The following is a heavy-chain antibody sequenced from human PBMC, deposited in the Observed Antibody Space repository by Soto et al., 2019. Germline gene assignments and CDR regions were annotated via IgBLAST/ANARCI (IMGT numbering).Heavy chain of an antibody. CDR1: GFTFSNAL. J-gene: IGHJ3*02. CDR2: IKSKTDGGTT. CDR3: ALDYYDSSGYSLDAFDI. D-gene: IGHD3-22*01. Sequence: GGSLRLSCRASGFTFSNALMNWVRQAPGKGLEWVGRIKSKTDGGTTDYAAPVKGRFTISRDDSKNTLYLQMNSLKTEDTAVYYCALDYYDSSGYSLDAFDIWGQGTMVTVSS. V-gene: IGHV3-15*07.